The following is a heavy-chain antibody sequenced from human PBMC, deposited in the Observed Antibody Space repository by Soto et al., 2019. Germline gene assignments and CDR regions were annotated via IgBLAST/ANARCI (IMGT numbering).Heavy chain of an antibody. CDR3: AHTQDYGTVTY. V-gene: IGHV2-5*05. CDR2: IYWDDDK. J-gene: IGHJ4*02. Sequence: QITLKESGPTLVKPTQTLTLTCTFSGFSLSTRGVGVVWIRQPPGKALEWLAVIYWDDDKRYGPSLKSKLTITKNTSKNQQVVLTMTNMDPVDTATYYCAHTQDYGTVTYWGQGTLVTVSS. D-gene: IGHD4-17*01. CDR1: GFSLSTRGVG.